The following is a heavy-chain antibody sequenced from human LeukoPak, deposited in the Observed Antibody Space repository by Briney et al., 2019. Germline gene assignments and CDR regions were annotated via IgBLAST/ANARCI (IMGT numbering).Heavy chain of an antibody. CDR1: AGSISTYY. Sequence: SETLSLTCTVSAGSISTYYLGWIRQPPGKGREWIGSIYSSGNTNDNPSLKSRLTISVNTSKNQFSLKLTSVTAADTAMYYCARGGVVVQDAFDIWGQGTMVTVSS. V-gene: IGHV4-59*08. D-gene: IGHD1-1*01. CDR3: ARGGVVVQDAFDI. J-gene: IGHJ3*02. CDR2: IYSSGNT.